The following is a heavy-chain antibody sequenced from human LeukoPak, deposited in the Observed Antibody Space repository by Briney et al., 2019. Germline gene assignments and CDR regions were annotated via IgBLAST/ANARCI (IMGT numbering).Heavy chain of an antibody. J-gene: IGHJ4*02. V-gene: IGHV3-23*01. CDR1: GFTFSRYA. CDR2: ISGSGGST. CDR3: ARAGIAVAGTLVYFDY. D-gene: IGHD6-19*01. Sequence: GGSLRLSCAASGFTFSRYAMSWVRQAPGKGLEWVSAISGSGGSTYYADSVKGRFTISRYNSKNTLYLQMNSLRAEDTAVYYCARAGIAVAGTLVYFDYWGQGTLVTVSS.